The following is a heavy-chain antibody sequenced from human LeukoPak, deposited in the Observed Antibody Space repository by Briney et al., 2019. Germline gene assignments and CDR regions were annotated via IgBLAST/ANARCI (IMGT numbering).Heavy chain of an antibody. Sequence: GGSLRLSCAASGFTLSSYTMNWVRQAPGKGLEWVSSISSSSTYLDYADSLKGRFTISRDNAKNSLYLQMNSLRAEDTAVYYCARVPGGYDSTPGFDPWGQGTLVTVSS. V-gene: IGHV3-21*01. J-gene: IGHJ5*02. D-gene: IGHD5-12*01. CDR2: ISSSSTYL. CDR1: GFTLSSYT. CDR3: ARVPGGYDSTPGFDP.